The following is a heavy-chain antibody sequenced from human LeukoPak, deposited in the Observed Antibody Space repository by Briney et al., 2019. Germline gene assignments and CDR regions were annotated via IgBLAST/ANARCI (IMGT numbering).Heavy chain of an antibody. J-gene: IGHJ4*02. CDR2: INPSGGST. CDR1: GYTFTIYY. V-gene: IGHV1-46*01. D-gene: IGHD3-22*01. CDR3: ALLYGSSGYYNDY. Sequence: WASVKVSCKASGYTFTIYYMHLLRHAPGQGLEWMGIINPSGGSTSYAQKFQGRVTMTRDTSTSTVYMELSSLRSEDTAVYYCALLYGSSGYYNDYWGQGTLVTVSS.